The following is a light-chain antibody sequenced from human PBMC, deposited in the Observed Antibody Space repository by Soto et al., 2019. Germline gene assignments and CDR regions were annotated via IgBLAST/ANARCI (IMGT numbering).Light chain of an antibody. V-gene: IGLV1-47*03. CDR3: AAWDDSLGVV. CDR2: RNN. Sequence: QSVLTQPPSASGTPGQRVTISCSGSSSNIGSNYVYWYQQLPGTAPKLLIYRNNQRPSGVPDRFSGSKSGTSASLAISGLWSEDEADYYCAAWDDSLGVVFGGGTKVTVL. J-gene: IGLJ2*01. CDR1: SSNIGSNY.